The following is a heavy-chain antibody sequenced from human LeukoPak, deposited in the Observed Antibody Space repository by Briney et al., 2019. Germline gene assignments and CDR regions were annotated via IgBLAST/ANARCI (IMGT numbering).Heavy chain of an antibody. V-gene: IGHV3-7*01. CDR1: GFTFSNYW. Sequence: PGGSLRLSCAASGFTFSNYWMSWVRQAPGKGLEWVANIKQDGSEKYYVDSVKGRFTISRDNGKNSLYLQMNSLRAEDTAVYYCARVNYYDFDYWGQGTLVTVSS. J-gene: IGHJ4*02. CDR3: ARVNYYDFDY. D-gene: IGHD3-3*01. CDR2: IKQDGSEK.